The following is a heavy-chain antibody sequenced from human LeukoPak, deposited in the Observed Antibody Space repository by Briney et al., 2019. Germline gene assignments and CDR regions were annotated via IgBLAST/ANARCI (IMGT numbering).Heavy chain of an antibody. Sequence: PGGSLRPSCAASGFTFSTFAMNWVRQAPGKGLEWVSASTYFGDSVKGRFTISRDNSKSVLYLQMNTLRAEDTAVYYCSKGLGLSYWYLDLWGRGTLVTVSS. V-gene: IGHV3-23*01. CDR2: ST. J-gene: IGHJ2*01. CDR1: GFTFSTFA. D-gene: IGHD1-26*01. CDR3: SKGLGLSYWYLDL.